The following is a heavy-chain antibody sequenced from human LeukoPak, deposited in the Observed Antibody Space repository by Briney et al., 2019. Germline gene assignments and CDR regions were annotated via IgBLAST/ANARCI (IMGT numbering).Heavy chain of an antibody. CDR1: GFTFRSDS. J-gene: IGHJ5*02. D-gene: IGHD2/OR15-2a*01. Sequence: GGSLRLSCAASGFTFRSDSMNWVRQAPGKGLEWVSSISTSSTFIYYTYSVKGRFTISRDNAKNSLYLQMNSLSAEDTAVYYCARADCSSSTCYLRSSWFDPWGQGTLVTVSS. CDR3: ARADCSSSTCYLRSSWFDP. V-gene: IGHV3-21*01. CDR2: ISTSSTFI.